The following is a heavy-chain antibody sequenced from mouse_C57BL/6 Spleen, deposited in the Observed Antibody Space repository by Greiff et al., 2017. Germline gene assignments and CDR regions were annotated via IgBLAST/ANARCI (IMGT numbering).Heavy chain of an antibody. J-gene: IGHJ3*01. V-gene: IGHV5-4*03. D-gene: IGHD1-1*01. CDR1: GFTFSSYA. CDR3: ARGYYGSSWFAY. Sequence: EVKLLESGGGLVKPGGSLKLSCAASGFTFSSYAMSWVRQTPEKRLEWVATISYGGSYTYYPDNVKGRFTISRDNAKNNLYLQMSHLKSEDTAMYYCARGYYGSSWFAYWGQGTLVTVSA. CDR2: ISYGGSYT.